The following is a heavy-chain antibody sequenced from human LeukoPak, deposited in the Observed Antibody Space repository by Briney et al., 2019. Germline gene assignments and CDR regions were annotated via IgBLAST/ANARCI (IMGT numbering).Heavy chain of an antibody. CDR3: AKDQLVALPYYFDY. D-gene: IGHD2-15*01. CDR1: GFTFSRYA. J-gene: IGHJ4*02. Sequence: GGSLRLSCAASGFTFSRYAMSWVRQAPGKGLEWVSAISGSGGSTYYADSVKGRFTISRDNSKNTLYLQMNSLRADDTAVYYCAKDQLVALPYYFDYWGQGTLVTVSS. CDR2: ISGSGGST. V-gene: IGHV3-23*01.